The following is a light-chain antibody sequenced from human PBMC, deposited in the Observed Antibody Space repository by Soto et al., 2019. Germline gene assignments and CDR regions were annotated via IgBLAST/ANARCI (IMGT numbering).Light chain of an antibody. CDR2: KAS. J-gene: IGKJ1*01. CDR1: QTISSW. V-gene: IGKV1-5*03. Sequence: DIQMTQSPSTLSGSVGDRVTITCRASQTISSWLAWYQQKPGKAPKLLIYKASTLKSGVPSRFSGSGSGTEFTLTISSLQPDDFATYYCQQSYSTPLTFGQGTKVEI. CDR3: QQSYSTPLT.